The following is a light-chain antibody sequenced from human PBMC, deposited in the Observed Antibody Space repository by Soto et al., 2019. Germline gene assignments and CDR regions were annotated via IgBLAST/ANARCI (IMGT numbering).Light chain of an antibody. Sequence: SYELTQPPSVSVSPGQTASITCSGDKLGDKYACWYQQKPGQSPVLVIYQESKRPSGIPERFSGSNSGNTATLTISGTQAMDEADYYCQAWDSSTQVVFGGGTQLTVL. CDR3: QAWDSSTQVV. J-gene: IGLJ2*01. CDR2: QES. V-gene: IGLV3-1*01. CDR1: KLGDKY.